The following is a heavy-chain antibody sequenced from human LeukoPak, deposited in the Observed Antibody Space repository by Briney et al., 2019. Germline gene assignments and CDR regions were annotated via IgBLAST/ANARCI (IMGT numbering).Heavy chain of an antibody. D-gene: IGHD1-26*01. Sequence: GGSLRLSCAASGFTFSTYWMSWVRQPPGKGLEWVANIKPDESEKYFADSVKGRSTISRDNAENSLYLQMNSLRAEDTAVYYCAREWTVGGTSVFEYWGQGTLVTVSS. CDR2: IKPDESEK. J-gene: IGHJ4*02. V-gene: IGHV3-7*01. CDR1: GFTFSTYW. CDR3: AREWTVGGTSVFEY.